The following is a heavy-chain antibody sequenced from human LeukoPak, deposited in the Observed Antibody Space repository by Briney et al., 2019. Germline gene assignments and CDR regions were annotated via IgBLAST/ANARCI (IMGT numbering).Heavy chain of an antibody. D-gene: IGHD1-26*01. J-gene: IGHJ4*02. CDR2: ISAYNGHT. CDR3: ARGARVGATDFDY. V-gene: IGHV1-18*01. Sequence: ASVKVSCKASGYIFSSYGVTWVRQAPGQGLEWMGWISAYNGHTNYARKFQGRVTMTTDTSTSTAYMEMRSLRSDDTAAYYCARGARVGATDFDYWGQGTLVTVSS. CDR1: GYIFSSYG.